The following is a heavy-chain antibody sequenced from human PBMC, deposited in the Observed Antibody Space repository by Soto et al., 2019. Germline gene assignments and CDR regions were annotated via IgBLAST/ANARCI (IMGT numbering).Heavy chain of an antibody. CDR3: ARDTKPAYYMDV. V-gene: IGHV4-39*01. Sequence: PSETLSLTCTVSGGSISSSSYYWGWIRQPPGKGLEWIGSIYYSGSTYYNPSLKSRVTISVDTSKNQFSLKLSSVTAADTAVYYCARDTKPAYYMDVWGKGTTVTVSS. CDR2: IYYSGST. CDR1: GGSISSSSYY. J-gene: IGHJ6*03.